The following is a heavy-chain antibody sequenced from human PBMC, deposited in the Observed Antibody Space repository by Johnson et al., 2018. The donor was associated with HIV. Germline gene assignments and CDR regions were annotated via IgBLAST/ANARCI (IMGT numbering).Heavy chain of an antibody. J-gene: IGHJ3*02. D-gene: IGHD6-13*01. CDR2: ISTNGGRT. V-gene: IGHV3-64*01. Sequence: VQLVESGGILVQPGGSLRLSCAASGFTFSSYTMHWVRQAPGKGLEYVSSISTNGGRTHYANSVKGRFTISRDNSKNTLYLQMGSLRAEDMAVYYCARDGQGGSTTWYSAFDIWGQGTMVTVSS. CDR3: ARDGQGGSTTWYSAFDI. CDR1: GFTFSSYT.